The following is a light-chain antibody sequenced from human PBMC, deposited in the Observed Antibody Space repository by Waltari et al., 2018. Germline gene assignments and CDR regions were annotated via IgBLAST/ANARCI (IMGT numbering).Light chain of an antibody. V-gene: IGKV3-15*01. CDR3: QQYNNWPPIT. Sequence: EIVMTQSPATLSVSHGERATSPCRPSQSVSSKLAWYQQKPGQAPRLLIYGASTRATGIPARFSGSGSGTEFTLTISSLQSEDFAVYYCQQYNNWPPITFGQGTRLEIK. CDR2: GAS. CDR1: QSVSSK. J-gene: IGKJ5*01.